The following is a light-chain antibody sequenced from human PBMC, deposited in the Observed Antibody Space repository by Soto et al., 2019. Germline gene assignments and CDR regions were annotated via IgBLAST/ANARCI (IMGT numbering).Light chain of an antibody. Sequence: VLTQPPSASGTPGQRVTISCSGSSSNIGSNTVNWYQQRPGTAPKLLIYSNNQRPSGLPDRFSGSKSATSASLAISGLPSEDEADYYCAAWDHSLNGYVFGTGTKVTVL. CDR2: SNN. V-gene: IGLV1-44*01. CDR1: SSNIGSNT. J-gene: IGLJ1*01. CDR3: AAWDHSLNGYV.